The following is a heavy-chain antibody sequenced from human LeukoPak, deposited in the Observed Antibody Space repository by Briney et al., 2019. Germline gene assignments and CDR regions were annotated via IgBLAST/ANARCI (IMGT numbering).Heavy chain of an antibody. J-gene: IGHJ6*02. D-gene: IGHD3-3*01. CDR3: AGTYYDFWSGYLNYYGMDV. CDR1: GGSISGRRYY. V-gene: IGHV4-39*01. CDR2: IHYDGAT. Sequence: SETLSLTCSVSGGSISGRRYYWGWIRQPPGRGLEWIGSIHYDGATYYNPSLKSRVTMSVDTSKNQFSLKLSSVTAADTAVYYCAGTYYDFWSGYLNYYGMDVWGQGTTVTVSS.